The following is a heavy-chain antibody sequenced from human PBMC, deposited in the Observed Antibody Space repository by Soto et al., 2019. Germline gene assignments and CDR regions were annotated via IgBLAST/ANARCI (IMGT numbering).Heavy chain of an antibody. Sequence: QVQLQQWGAGLLKPSETLSLTCAVYGGSFSGYYWSWIRQPPGKGLEWIGEINHSGSTNYNPSLKSRVTISVDTSKNQFSLKLSSVTAADTAVYYCARGPRYYDILTGYLPYNWFDPWRQGTLVTVSS. D-gene: IGHD3-9*01. CDR1: GGSFSGYY. CDR2: INHSGST. CDR3: ARGPRYYDILTGYLPYNWFDP. V-gene: IGHV4-34*01. J-gene: IGHJ5*02.